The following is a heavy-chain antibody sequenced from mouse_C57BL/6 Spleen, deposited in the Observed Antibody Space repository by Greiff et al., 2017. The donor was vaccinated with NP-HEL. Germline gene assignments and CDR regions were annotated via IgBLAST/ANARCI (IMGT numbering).Heavy chain of an antibody. Sequence: EVQRVESGGGLVQPGGSLKLSCAASGFTFSDYYMYWVRQTPEKRLEWVAYISNGGGSTYYPDTVKGRFTISRDNAKNTLYLQMSRLKSEDTAMYYCARLTGTYFDYWGQGTTLTVSS. J-gene: IGHJ2*01. CDR2: ISNGGGST. V-gene: IGHV5-12*01. CDR3: ARLTGTYFDY. D-gene: IGHD4-1*01. CDR1: GFTFSDYY.